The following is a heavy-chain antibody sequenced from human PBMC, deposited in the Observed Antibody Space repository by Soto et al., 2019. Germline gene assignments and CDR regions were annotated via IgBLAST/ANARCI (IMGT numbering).Heavy chain of an antibody. CDR3: ARHGAVRTGYYYYGMDV. Sequence: LSLTCTVSGGSISSSSYYWGWIRQPPGKGLEWIGSIYYSGSTYYNPSLKSRVTISVDTSKNQFSLKLSSVTAADTAVYYCARHGAVRTGYYYYGMDVWGQGTTVTVSS. CDR2: IYYSGST. V-gene: IGHV4-39*01. CDR1: GGSISSSSYY. D-gene: IGHD4-17*01. J-gene: IGHJ6*02.